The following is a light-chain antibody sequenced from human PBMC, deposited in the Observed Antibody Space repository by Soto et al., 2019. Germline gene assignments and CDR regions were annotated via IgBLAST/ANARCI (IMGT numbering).Light chain of an antibody. CDR3: QQYYSTLTWT. Sequence: IVITQSPATPSVSPGERATLSCRASQSVSSRYLAWYQQKPGQAPRLLFYGASNRATGIPDRFSGTGSGTDFTLTISSLQAEDVAVYYCQQYYSTLTWTFGQGTKVDI. CDR1: QSVSSRY. J-gene: IGKJ1*01. V-gene: IGKV3D-15*01. CDR2: GAS.